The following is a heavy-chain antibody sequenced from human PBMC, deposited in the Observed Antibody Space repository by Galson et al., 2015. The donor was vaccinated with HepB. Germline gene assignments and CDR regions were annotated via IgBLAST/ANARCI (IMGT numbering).Heavy chain of an antibody. CDR1: GGSISTTYYS. CDR3: ARLSTTVAPQGY. CDR2: FSYSGST. J-gene: IGHJ4*02. D-gene: IGHD1-1*01. V-gene: IGHV4-39*01. Sequence: LSLTCSVSGGSISTTYYSWGWIRQPPGQGLEWLGSFSYSGSTYYSPSLKSRLTISVDTSKNQFSLKLTSMTAADTAVYYCARLSTTVAPQGYWGQGTLVTVSS.